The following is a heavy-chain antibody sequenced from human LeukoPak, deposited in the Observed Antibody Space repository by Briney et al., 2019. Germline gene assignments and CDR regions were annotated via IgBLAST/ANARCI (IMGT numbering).Heavy chain of an antibody. CDR2: INPSGGST. J-gene: IGHJ4*02. Sequence: ASVKVSCKASGYTFTSYYMHWVRQAPGQGLEWMGIINPSGGSTSYAQKFQGRVTMTRDTSTSTVYMELSSLRSEDTAVYYCARVLRYFDGYRILGYWGQGTLVTVSS. CDR1: GYTFTSYY. CDR3: ARVLRYFDGYRILGY. D-gene: IGHD3-9*01. V-gene: IGHV1-46*01.